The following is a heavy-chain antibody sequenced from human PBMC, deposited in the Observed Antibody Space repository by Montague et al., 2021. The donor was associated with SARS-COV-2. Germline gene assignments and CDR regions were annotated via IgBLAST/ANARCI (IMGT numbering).Heavy chain of an antibody. CDR1: GFTFSSYS. V-gene: IGHV3-30-3*01. Sequence: SLRLSCAASGFTFSSYSMHWVRQAPGKGLEWVAVISYDGSNKYYAGSVKGRFTISRDNSKNTLYLQMNSLRAEDTAVYYCARAGGYRDAFDIRGQGTTVTVSS. J-gene: IGHJ3*02. CDR2: ISYDGSNK. D-gene: IGHD3-22*01. CDR3: ARAGGYRDAFDI.